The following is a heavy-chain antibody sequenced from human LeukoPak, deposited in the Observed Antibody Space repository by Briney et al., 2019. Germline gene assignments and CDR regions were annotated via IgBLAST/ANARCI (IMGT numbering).Heavy chain of an antibody. J-gene: IGHJ5*02. CDR2: IKDDGSEK. CDR1: GFTFSSHW. CDR3: ARAQVGAVAGASDP. D-gene: IGHD6-19*01. V-gene: IGHV3-7*02. Sequence: GGSLRLSCAGSGFTFSSHWMNWVRQAPGKGLEWVASIKDDGSEKHFLDSVNGRFAISRDNAKNSLYLQMNSLRAEDTAVYYCARAQVGAVAGASDPWGQGTLVTVSS.